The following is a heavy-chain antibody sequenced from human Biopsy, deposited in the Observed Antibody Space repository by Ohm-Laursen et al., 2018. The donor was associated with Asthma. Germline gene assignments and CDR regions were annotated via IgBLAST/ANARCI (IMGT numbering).Heavy chain of an antibody. D-gene: IGHD7-27*01. Sequence: ASVKVSCKVSAYTFIGYHLHWVRQAPGEGLEWMGRINPNGGATIYAQKFQGRVTMTRDTSISTAYMELSRLTSDDTAVYYCARVQKSPGDRWFDPWGQGTLVTVSS. CDR2: INPNGGAT. CDR1: AYTFIGYH. CDR3: ARVQKSPGDRWFDP. J-gene: IGHJ5*02. V-gene: IGHV1-2*06.